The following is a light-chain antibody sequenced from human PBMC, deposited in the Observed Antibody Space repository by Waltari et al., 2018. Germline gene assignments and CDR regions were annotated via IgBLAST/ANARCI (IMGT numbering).Light chain of an antibody. CDR1: QSFSSDY. CDR3: QQYGGPPVT. Sequence: EIVLTQSPGTLSLSPGERATLPCRASQSFSSDYLAWFQQKPGQAPRLLIYGASNRATGIPDRFSGSGSRTDFTLTISRLESEDFAVYYCQQYGGPPVTFGQGTRLEIK. J-gene: IGKJ5*01. V-gene: IGKV3-20*01. CDR2: GAS.